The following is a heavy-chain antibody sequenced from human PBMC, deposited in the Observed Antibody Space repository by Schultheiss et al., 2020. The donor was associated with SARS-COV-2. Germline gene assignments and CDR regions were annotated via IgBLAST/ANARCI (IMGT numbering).Heavy chain of an antibody. J-gene: IGHJ3*02. Sequence: GESLKISCAASGFTFRNSGMHWVRQAPGKGLEWVAVISYDGSNKYYADSVKGRFTISRDNAKNSLYLQMNSLRAEDTAVYYCAIIGYCSSTSCFDAFDIWGQGTMVTVSS. V-gene: IGHV3-30*12. CDR3: AIIGYCSSTSCFDAFDI. D-gene: IGHD2-2*01. CDR2: ISYDGSNK. CDR1: GFTFRNSG.